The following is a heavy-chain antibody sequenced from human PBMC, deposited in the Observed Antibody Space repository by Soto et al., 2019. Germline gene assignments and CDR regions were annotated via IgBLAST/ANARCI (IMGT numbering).Heavy chain of an antibody. CDR3: AKDNGPPGTSDWYFDF. CDR1: GFTFRSYA. V-gene: IGHV3-23*01. D-gene: IGHD2-8*01. J-gene: IGHJ2*01. CDR2: ISNSGGRT. Sequence: EVQLLESGGGLVQPGGSLRLSCAASGFTFRSYAMSWVRQAPGKGLEWVSGISNSGGRTYYADPVKGRFTISRDNSKNTLYLQMNSLRAEDTALYYCAKDNGPPGTSDWYFDFWGRGTLVSVSS.